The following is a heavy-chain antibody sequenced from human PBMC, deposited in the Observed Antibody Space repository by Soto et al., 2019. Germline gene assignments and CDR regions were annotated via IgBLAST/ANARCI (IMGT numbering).Heavy chain of an antibody. V-gene: IGHV3-23*01. Sequence: GGSLRLSCAASGFTFSSYAMSWVRQAPGKGLEWVSAISGSGSSTYYADSVKGRFTISRDNSKNTLYLQMNSLRAEDTAVYYCAKAFSCSSTSCYRFSAFDIWGQGTMVTVSS. CDR2: ISGSGSST. J-gene: IGHJ3*02. CDR1: GFTFSSYA. CDR3: AKAFSCSSTSCYRFSAFDI. D-gene: IGHD2-2*01.